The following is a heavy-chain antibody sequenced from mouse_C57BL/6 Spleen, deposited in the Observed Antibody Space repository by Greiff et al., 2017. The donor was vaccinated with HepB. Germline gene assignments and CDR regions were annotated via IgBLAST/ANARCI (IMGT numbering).Heavy chain of an antibody. CDR1: GFTFSSYG. CDR2: ISSGGSYT. CDR3: ARHGQLGDYFDY. J-gene: IGHJ2*01. Sequence: EVKLMESGGDLVKPGGSLKLSCAASGFTFSSYGMSWVRQTPDKRLEWVATISSGGSYTYYPDSVKGRFTISRDNAKNTLYLQMSSLKSEDTAMYYCARHGQLGDYFDYWGQGTTLTVSS. V-gene: IGHV5-6*01. D-gene: IGHD3-2*01.